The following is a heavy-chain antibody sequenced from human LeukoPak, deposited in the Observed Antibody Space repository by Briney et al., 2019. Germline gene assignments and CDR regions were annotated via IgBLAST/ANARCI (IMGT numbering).Heavy chain of an antibody. V-gene: IGHV1-2*02. J-gene: IGHJ4*02. CDR2: INPNSGGT. D-gene: IGHD4-11*01. CDR3: ARDGITVTSFDY. Sequence: GASVKVSCKASGYTFTGYYLYWVRQAPGQGLEWMGWINPNSGGTNYAQKFQGRVTMTRDTSISTAYMVVSRLRSDDTAVYYCARDGITVTSFDYWGQGTLVTVSS. CDR1: GYTFTGYY.